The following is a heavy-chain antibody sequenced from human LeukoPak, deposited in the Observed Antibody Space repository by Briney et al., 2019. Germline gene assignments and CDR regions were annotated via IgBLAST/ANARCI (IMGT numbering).Heavy chain of an antibody. CDR1: GFTFSSYS. CDR2: ISSSSYI. V-gene: IGHV3-21*01. CDR3: ARDSVYSSGWYYGY. J-gene: IGHJ4*02. D-gene: IGHD6-19*01. Sequence: GGSLRLSCAASGFTFSSYSMNWVRQAPGKGLEWVSSISSSSYIYYADSVKGRFAISRDNAKNSLYLQMNSLRAEDTAVYYCARDSVYSSGWYYGYWGQGTLVTVSS.